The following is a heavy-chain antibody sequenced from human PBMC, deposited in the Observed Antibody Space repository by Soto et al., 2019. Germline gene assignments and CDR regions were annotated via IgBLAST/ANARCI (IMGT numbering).Heavy chain of an antibody. V-gene: IGHV1-8*01. D-gene: IGHD6-19*01. J-gene: IGHJ4*02. Sequence: QVQLVQSGAEVKKPGASVKVSCKASGYTFTSYDVNWVRQATGQGLEWMGWMNPNSGNTGYAQKXXGXLTMTRNTSISTAYMELSSLRSEDTAVYYCARERSSGWYVDYWGQGTLVTVSS. CDR3: ARERSSGWYVDY. CDR1: GYTFTSYD. CDR2: MNPNSGNT.